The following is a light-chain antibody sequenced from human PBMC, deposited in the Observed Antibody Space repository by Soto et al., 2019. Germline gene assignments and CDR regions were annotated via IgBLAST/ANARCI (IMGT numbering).Light chain of an antibody. CDR3: SSFAGNSNSV. V-gene: IGLV2-8*01. J-gene: IGLJ1*01. CDR2: EVS. CDR1: SSDVGGYNY. Sequence: QPALTQPPSASGSPGQSVTISCTGTSSDVGGYNYVSWYQQHPGKAPKLMIYEVSKRPSGVPDRFSGSKSGNTASLTVSGLQAEDEADYYCSSFAGNSNSVFGTGTKVTVL.